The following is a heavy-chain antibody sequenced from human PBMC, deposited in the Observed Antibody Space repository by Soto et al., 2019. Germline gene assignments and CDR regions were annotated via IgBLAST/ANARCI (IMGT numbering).Heavy chain of an antibody. Sequence: GGSLRLSCAASGFTFSDYYMNWIRQAPGKGLEWVSYISSSGTTIYYADSVKGRFTISRDNAKNSLFLQMNSLRAEDTALYYCARGHSIFYGMDVWGQGTTVTVSS. J-gene: IGHJ6*02. V-gene: IGHV3-11*01. CDR3: ARGHSIFYGMDV. D-gene: IGHD2-21*01. CDR1: GFTFSDYY. CDR2: ISSSGTTI.